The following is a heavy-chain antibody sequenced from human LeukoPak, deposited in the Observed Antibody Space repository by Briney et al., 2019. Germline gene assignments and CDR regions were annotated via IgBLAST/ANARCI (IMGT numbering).Heavy chain of an antibody. CDR3: ASYYYDSSGDYYAYRDY. CDR2: IITIFGTA. J-gene: IGHJ4*02. CDR1: GGTFSSYA. Sequence: SVKVSCKASGGTFSSYAISWVRQAPGQGLEWMGGIITIFGTANYAQKFQGRVTITTDESTSTADMELSSLRSEDTAVYYCASYYYDSSGDYYAYRDYWGQGTLVTVSS. V-gene: IGHV1-69*05. D-gene: IGHD3-22*01.